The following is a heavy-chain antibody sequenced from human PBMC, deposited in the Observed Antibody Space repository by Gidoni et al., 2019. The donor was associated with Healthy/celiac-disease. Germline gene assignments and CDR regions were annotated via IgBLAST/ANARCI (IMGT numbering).Heavy chain of an antibody. V-gene: IGHV4-31*03. CDR2: IYYSGST. Sequence: QVQLQESGPGLVKPSQTLSLTCPVSGRSISSGGYYWSWIRRHPGKALEWFGYIYYSGSTYYNPSLKSRVTISVDTSKNQFSLKLSSVTAADTAVYYCARGGGSKVPFDYWGQGTLVTVSS. CDR3: ARGGGSKVPFDY. CDR1: GRSISSGGYY. D-gene: IGHD1-26*01. J-gene: IGHJ4*02.